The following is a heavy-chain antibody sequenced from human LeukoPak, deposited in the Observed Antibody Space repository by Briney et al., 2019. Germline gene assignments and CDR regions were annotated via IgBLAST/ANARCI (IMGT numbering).Heavy chain of an antibody. CDR2: IYYSGST. Sequence: PSETLSLTCTVSGGSISSYYWTWIRQPPGKGLEWIGYIYYSGSTNNNPSLKSRVTISVDTSKNQFSLKLSSVTAADTAVYYCARDTGDGLWGQGTLVTVSS. D-gene: IGHD5-24*01. CDR1: GGSISSYY. J-gene: IGHJ4*02. V-gene: IGHV4-59*01. CDR3: ARDTGDGL.